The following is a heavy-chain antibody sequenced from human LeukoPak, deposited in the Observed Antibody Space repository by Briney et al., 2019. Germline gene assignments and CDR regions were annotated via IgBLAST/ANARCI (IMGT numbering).Heavy chain of an antibody. V-gene: IGHV3-23*01. D-gene: IGHD3-22*01. CDR1: GFTFSSYA. J-gene: IGHJ4*02. CDR3: AKIYSGYYDGSGYTAY. Sequence: PGGSLRLSCAASGFTFSSYAMSWVRQAPGKGLEWVSAISGSGGSTYYADSVKGRFTISRDNSKSTLYLQMNSLRAEDTAVYYCAKIYSGYYDGSGYTAYWGQGTLVTVSS. CDR2: ISGSGGST.